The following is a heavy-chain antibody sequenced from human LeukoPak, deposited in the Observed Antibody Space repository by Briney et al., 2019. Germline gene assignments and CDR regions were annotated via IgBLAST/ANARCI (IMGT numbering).Heavy chain of an antibody. CDR3: ARASGFGSGWPFDY. D-gene: IGHD6-19*01. V-gene: IGHV3-30*14. Sequence: GGSLRLSCAASGFTFSSYAMHWVRQAPGKGLEWVAVISYDGSNKYYADSVKGRFTISRDNSKNTLYLQMNSLRAEDTAVYYCARASGFGSGWPFDYWGQGTLVTVSS. CDR1: GFTFSSYA. CDR2: ISYDGSNK. J-gene: IGHJ4*02.